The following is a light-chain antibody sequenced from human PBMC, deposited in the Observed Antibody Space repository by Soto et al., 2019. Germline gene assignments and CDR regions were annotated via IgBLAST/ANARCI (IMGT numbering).Light chain of an antibody. Sequence: IERTQSTSSLSAPVGDRASITCGASQGISNYLAWYQQKPGKVPKFLIYDAYTLQSVVPARFSGSGCGTDLNLTISSLKHEDVANYYCQKYDSAPFTFGPGTRWIS. CDR2: DAY. J-gene: IGKJ3*01. V-gene: IGKV1-27*01. CDR1: QGISNY. CDR3: QKYDSAPFT.